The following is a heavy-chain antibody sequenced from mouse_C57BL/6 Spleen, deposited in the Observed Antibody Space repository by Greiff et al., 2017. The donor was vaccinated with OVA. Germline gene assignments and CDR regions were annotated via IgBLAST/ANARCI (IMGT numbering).Heavy chain of an antibody. J-gene: IGHJ3*01. D-gene: IGHD1-1*01. CDR2: INPNSGTT. Sequence: EVQLQQSGPELVQPGASVKISCKASGYSFTDYNMNWVKQSNGKSLEWIGVINPNSGTTSYTQTFKGKATLTVDQSSSTAYMQLNSLTSEDSAVYYCARDYGSPYRAWCAYWGQGTLVTVSA. CDR3: ARDYGSPYRAWCAY. CDR1: GYSFTDYN. V-gene: IGHV1-39*01.